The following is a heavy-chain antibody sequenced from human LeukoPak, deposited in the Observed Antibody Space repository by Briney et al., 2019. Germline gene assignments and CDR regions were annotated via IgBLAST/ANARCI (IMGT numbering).Heavy chain of an antibody. D-gene: IGHD3-3*01. CDR2: IYYSGST. V-gene: IGHV4-59*01. J-gene: IGHJ4*02. CDR1: GGSISSYY. Sequence: PSETLSLTCTVSGGSISSYYWSWIRQPPGKGLEWIGYIYYSGSTNYNPSLKSRVTISVDTSKDQFSLKLSSMIAADTAVYYCARKPRFGRVDYWGQGTLVTVSS. CDR3: ARKPRFGRVDY.